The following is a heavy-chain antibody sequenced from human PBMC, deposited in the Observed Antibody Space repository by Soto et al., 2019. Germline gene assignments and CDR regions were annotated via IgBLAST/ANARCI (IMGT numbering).Heavy chain of an antibody. Sequence: EVQLVESGGGLVQPGGSLRLSCAVSGFTFSNYWMHWVRQAPGKGLEWVSRINTDASSTSYADFVKGRFTISRDNARTTLFLQMNSLTDEDTAGYYCARFRVDGDYVPWGHGPLVTVSA. CDR3: ARFRVDGDYVP. CDR2: INTDASST. V-gene: IGHV3-74*01. D-gene: IGHD4-17*01. CDR1: GFTFSNYW. J-gene: IGHJ5*02.